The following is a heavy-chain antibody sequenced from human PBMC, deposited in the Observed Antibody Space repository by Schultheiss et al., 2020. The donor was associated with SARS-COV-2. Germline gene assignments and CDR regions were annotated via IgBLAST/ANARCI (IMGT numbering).Heavy chain of an antibody. Sequence: GESLKISCKTSGYSVNTHWIAWVRQMPGKGLEWMGIIYPGDSDTRYSPSFQGQVTISVDMSSTTAYLQWSSLRASDTATYYCARLEEAGSYYWALYGMDVWGQGTTVTVSS. V-gene: IGHV5-51*01. CDR3: ARLEEAGSYYWALYGMDV. CDR2: IYPGDSDT. J-gene: IGHJ6*02. D-gene: IGHD1-26*01. CDR1: GYSVNTHW.